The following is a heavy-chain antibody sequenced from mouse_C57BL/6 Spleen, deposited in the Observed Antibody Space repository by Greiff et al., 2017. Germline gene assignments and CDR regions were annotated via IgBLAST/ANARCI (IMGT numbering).Heavy chain of an antibody. CDR2: ISSGSSTI. CDR1: GFTFSDYG. CDR3: ARAYFYAMDY. J-gene: IGHJ4*01. V-gene: IGHV5-17*01. Sequence: EVQLVESGGGLVKPGGSLKLSCAASGFTFSDYGMHWVRQAPEKGLEWVAYISSGSSTIYYADTVKGRFTISRDNAKNTLFLQMTSLRSEDTAMYYCARAYFYAMDYGGQGTSVTVSS.